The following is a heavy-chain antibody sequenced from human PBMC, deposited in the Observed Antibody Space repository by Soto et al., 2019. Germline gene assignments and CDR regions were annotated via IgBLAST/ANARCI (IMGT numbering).Heavy chain of an antibody. CDR2: ISGSGANT. CDR1: GFTFSGYA. V-gene: IGHV3-23*01. CDR3: GKSPDFYYYGMDV. Sequence: GGSLRLSCAASGFTFSGYAMTRVRQAPGKGLEWVSSISGSGANTYYADSVKGRFIISRDNSKNTVSLQMNSLRADDTAVYYCGKSPDFYYYGMDVWGQGTTVTVSS. J-gene: IGHJ6*02.